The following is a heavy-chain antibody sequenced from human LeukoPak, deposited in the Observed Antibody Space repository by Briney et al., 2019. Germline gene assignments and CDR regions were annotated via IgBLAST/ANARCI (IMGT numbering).Heavy chain of an antibody. Sequence: GGSLRLSCAASGFTFSNYDMHWVRQPTGKGLEWVSAIDSSGGTYYPGSVKGRFTISRENAKNSLYLQMNSLRTEDTALYYCAKDKGHGSGSYFDYWGQGTLVTVSS. CDR3: AKDKGHGSGSYFDY. V-gene: IGHV3-13*01. CDR1: GFTFSNYD. D-gene: IGHD3-10*01. J-gene: IGHJ4*02. CDR2: IDSSGGT.